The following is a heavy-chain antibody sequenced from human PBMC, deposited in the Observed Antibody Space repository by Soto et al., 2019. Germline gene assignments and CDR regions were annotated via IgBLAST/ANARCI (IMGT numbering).Heavy chain of an antibody. J-gene: IGHJ5*02. D-gene: IGHD3-3*01. Sequence: SLRLSCAASGFTFSIHGMHWVRQTPGKGLEWVAVISNDGNKKYYVESVEGRFSISRDNSKSTVYLQMNNVRVEDTAKYYCAKDKVPYYDFWSGQRWFDPWGQGTQVTVSS. CDR3: AKDKVPYYDFWSGQRWFDP. V-gene: IGHV3-30*18. CDR2: ISNDGNKK. CDR1: GFTFSIHG.